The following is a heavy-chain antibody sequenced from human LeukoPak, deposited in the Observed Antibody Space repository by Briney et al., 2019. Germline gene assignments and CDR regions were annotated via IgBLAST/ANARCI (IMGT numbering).Heavy chain of an antibody. J-gene: IGHJ4*02. Sequence: GESLKISCKGSGYSFTTSWIGWVRQMPGKGLEWMGIIYPGDSDTRYSPSFQGQVTISVDKSISTAHLQWSSLKASDTAMYYCATARFCSGGACYAEHWGQGTLVTVSS. CDR1: GYSFTTSW. CDR3: ATARFCSGGACYAEH. D-gene: IGHD2-15*01. CDR2: IYPGDSDT. V-gene: IGHV5-51*01.